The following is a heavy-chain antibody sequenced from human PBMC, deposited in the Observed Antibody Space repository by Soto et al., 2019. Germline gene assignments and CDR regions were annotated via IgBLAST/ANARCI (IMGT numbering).Heavy chain of an antibody. D-gene: IGHD6-13*01. Sequence: PETLSVTCTVSGGSISVYYWTWIRQPPGKELEWIGYISYTGSTNYNPSLKSRVTISVDTSKNQFSLKLTSVTAADTAVYYCAREGYSSSWYLAGAFDLWGQGTMVTVSS. CDR2: ISYTGST. J-gene: IGHJ3*01. CDR3: AREGYSSSWYLAGAFDL. V-gene: IGHV4-59*01. CDR1: GGSISVYY.